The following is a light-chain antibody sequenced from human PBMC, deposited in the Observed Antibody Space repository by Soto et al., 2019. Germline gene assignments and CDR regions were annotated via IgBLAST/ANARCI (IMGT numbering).Light chain of an antibody. CDR3: QQYNNWPPFT. J-gene: IGKJ3*01. V-gene: IGKV3-15*01. CDR1: QSVSTN. CDR2: GAS. Sequence: EIVMTQSPATLSVSPGERATLSCRASQSVSTNVAWYQQKADQPPRLLIYGASTRATGLPARFSGSGSGTEFTLTISSLQSEDFAVYYCQQYNNWPPFTFGPGTKVDIK.